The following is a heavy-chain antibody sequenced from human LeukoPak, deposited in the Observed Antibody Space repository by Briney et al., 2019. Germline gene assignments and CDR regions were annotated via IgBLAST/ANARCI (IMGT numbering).Heavy chain of an antibody. CDR2: ISSSSSYI. V-gene: IGHV3-21*01. CDR1: GFTFSSYS. D-gene: IGHD6-19*01. J-gene: IGHJ4*02. CDR3: AKDQKGIAVAGILDY. Sequence: GGSLRLSCAASGFTFSSYSMNWVRQAPGKGLDRVSSISSSSSYIYYADSVKGRFTISRDNSKNTLYLQMNSLRAEDTAVYYCAKDQKGIAVAGILDYWGQGTLVTVSS.